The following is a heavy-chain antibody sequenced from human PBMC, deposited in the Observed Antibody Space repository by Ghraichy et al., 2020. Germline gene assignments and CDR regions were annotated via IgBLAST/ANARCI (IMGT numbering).Heavy chain of an antibody. D-gene: IGHD6-13*01. CDR2: IKQDGSEK. V-gene: IGHV3-7*01. CDR3: ARELGIAAQHYYYYYGMDV. CDR1: GFTFSSYW. J-gene: IGHJ6*02. Sequence: GGSLRLSCAASGFTFSSYWMSWVRQAPGKGLEWVANIKQDGSEKYYVDSVKGRFTISRDNAKNSLYLQMNSLRAEDTAVYYCARELGIAAQHYYYYYGMDVWGQGTTVTVSS.